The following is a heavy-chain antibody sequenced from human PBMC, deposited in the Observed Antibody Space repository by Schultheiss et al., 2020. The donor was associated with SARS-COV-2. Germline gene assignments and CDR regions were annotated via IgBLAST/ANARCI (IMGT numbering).Heavy chain of an antibody. CDR2: ISYDGSNK. CDR3: ARGVAVAGSPYDAFDI. V-gene: IGHV3-30*19. J-gene: IGHJ3*02. D-gene: IGHD6-19*01. Sequence: GGSLRLSCAASGFTFSSYVMHWVRQAPGKGLEWVAVISYDGSNKYYADSVKGRFTISRDNSKNTLYLQMNSLRAEDTAVYYCARGVAVAGSPYDAFDIWGQGTMVTVSS. CDR1: GFTFSSYV.